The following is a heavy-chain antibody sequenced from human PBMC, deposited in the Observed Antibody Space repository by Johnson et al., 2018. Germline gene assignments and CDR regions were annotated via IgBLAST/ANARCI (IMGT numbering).Heavy chain of an antibody. V-gene: IGHV3-30*03. CDR2: ISYDGSNK. J-gene: IGHJ3*02. CDR3: ARDVGRWNDAFDI. CDR1: GFTFSSYG. Sequence: VQLVESGGGVVQPGRSLRLSCAASGFTFSSYGMHWVRQAPGKGLEWVAVISYDGSNKYYADSVKGRFTISRDNSKNTVYLQMNSLRAEDTAVYFCARDVGRWNDAFDIWGQGTMVTVS. D-gene: IGHD4-23*01.